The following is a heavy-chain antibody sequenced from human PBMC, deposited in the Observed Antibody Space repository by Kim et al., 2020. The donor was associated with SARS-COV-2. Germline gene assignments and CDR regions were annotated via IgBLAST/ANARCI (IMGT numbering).Heavy chain of an antibody. CDR3: ARDRGAAHFFDY. CDR1: GFIFNNFG. D-gene: IGHD3-10*01. Sequence: GGSLRLSCAASGFIFNNFGMHWVRQAPGKGLEWVAIIWFDGSNKYYADSVKGRFTISRDNSKNTLYLQMNSLRAEDTAVYYCARDRGAAHFFDYWGQGTPVTVSS. CDR2: IWFDGSNK. J-gene: IGHJ4*02. V-gene: IGHV3-33*01.